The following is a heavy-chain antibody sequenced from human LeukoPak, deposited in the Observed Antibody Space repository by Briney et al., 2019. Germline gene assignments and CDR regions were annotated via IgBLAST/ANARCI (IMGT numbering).Heavy chain of an antibody. Sequence: PGRSLRLSCAASGFTFSSYAMHWVRQAPGKGLEGVAVISYDGSNKYYADSVKGRFTISRDNSKNTLYLQMNSLRAEDTAVYYCARVVTPDYYYYGMDVWGQGTTVTVSS. D-gene: IGHD4-23*01. CDR2: ISYDGSNK. CDR3: ARVVTPDYYYYGMDV. V-gene: IGHV3-30-3*01. J-gene: IGHJ6*02. CDR1: GFTFSSYA.